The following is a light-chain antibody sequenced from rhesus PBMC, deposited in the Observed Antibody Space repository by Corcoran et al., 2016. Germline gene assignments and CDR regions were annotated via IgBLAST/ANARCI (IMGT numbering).Light chain of an antibody. CDR3: QQYSSSPRT. CDR1: QSISSW. CDR2: KAS. Sequence: DIQMTQSPSSLSASVGDTVTMSCRASQSISSWLALYQQKPGKAPNLLIYKASPLQSGVPSRFSGSGSGTDFTLTISGLQSEDVATYYCQQYSSSPRTFGQGTKVEIK. J-gene: IGKJ1*01. V-gene: IGKV1-22*01.